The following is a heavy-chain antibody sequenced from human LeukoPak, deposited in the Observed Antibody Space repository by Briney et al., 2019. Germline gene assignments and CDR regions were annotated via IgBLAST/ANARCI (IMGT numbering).Heavy chain of an antibody. CDR3: ARVMITFGGAPRGAFDI. CDR1: GYTFTNYG. CDR2: ISTYNGNT. J-gene: IGHJ3*02. V-gene: IGHV1-18*03. Sequence: ASVTVSCKASGYTFTNYGVNWVRQAPGQGLEWMGWISTYNGNTNSAQRLQGRVTMTTDTSTSTAYMELSSLRSEDMAVYYCARVMITFGGAPRGAFDIWGQGTMVTVSS. D-gene: IGHD3-16*01.